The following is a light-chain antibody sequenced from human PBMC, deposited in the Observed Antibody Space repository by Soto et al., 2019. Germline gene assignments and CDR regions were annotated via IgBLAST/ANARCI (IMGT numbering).Light chain of an antibody. CDR2: EVS. V-gene: IGLV2-14*01. CDR3: SSYTSRSTLV. Sequence: QSVLTQPASVSGSPGQSITISCTGTSSDVGGYNYVSWYQQHPGKAPKLMIYEVSNRPSGVSNRFSSSKSGNTASLTISGLQAEDEADYYCSSYTSRSTLVFGTGTKVTVL. CDR1: SSDVGGYNY. J-gene: IGLJ1*01.